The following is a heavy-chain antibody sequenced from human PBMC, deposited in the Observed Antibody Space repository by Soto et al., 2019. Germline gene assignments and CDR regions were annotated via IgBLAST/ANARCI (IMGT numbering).Heavy chain of an antibody. D-gene: IGHD3-10*01. CDR2: IYYSGST. V-gene: IGHV4-61*01. Sequence: LSLTCTVSGGSVSSGSYYWSWIRQPPGKGLEWVGYIYYSGSTNYNPSLKSRVTISVDTSKNQFSLKLSSVTAADTAVYYCARGTSGDFDYWGQGTLVTVSS. CDR1: GGSVSSGSYY. J-gene: IGHJ4*02. CDR3: ARGTSGDFDY.